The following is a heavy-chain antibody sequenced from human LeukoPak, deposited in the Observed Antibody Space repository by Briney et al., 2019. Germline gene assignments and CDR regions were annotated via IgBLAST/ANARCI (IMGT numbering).Heavy chain of an antibody. CDR2: IKREPDGGTT. J-gene: IGHJ4*02. Sequence: GGSLRLSCAASGVTLSKAWMSWVRRAPRQGLEWDGRIKREPDGGTTAHASPVEGRFTISRDDSKNTLYLQRNSLKSEDTAVYYCTTDPLYDDRSGYFFAPLSWGQGTLVTVSS. D-gene: IGHD3-22*01. CDR3: TTDPLYDDRSGYFFAPLS. V-gene: IGHV3-15*01. CDR1: GVTLSKAW.